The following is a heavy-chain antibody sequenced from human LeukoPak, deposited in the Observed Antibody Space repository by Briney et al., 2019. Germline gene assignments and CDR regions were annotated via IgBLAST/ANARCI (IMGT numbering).Heavy chain of an antibody. J-gene: IGHJ2*01. CDR2: IYYGGRR. Sequence: SETLSLTCTGSLGSISSYYWTWIRQPPGRGLEWMGGIYYGGRRNYNRALKSRVTISLDTPKNQLSLKLRAATAADPAVYYCASQIRTGTGTFPFYLWGRGTLVTVS. V-gene: IGHV4-59*01. CDR3: ASQIRTGTGTFPFYL. CDR1: LGSISSYY. D-gene: IGHD3-16*01.